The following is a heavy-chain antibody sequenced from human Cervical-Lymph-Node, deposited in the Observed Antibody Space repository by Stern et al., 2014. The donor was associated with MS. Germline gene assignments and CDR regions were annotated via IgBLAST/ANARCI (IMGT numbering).Heavy chain of an antibody. CDR2: ITNVGST. CDR1: GFSVSRDY. J-gene: IGHJ4*02. CDR3: ARDTSSPERSDW. V-gene: IGHV3-53*01. D-gene: IGHD1-1*01. Sequence: EVQLVESGGGLIQPGGPLRLSCTVSGFSVSRDYMTWVRHVPGKGLDWVSLITNVGSTFYTDSVKGRFTISRDDSKNTVYLHMTSLRAEDTAMYYCARDTSSPERSDWWGQGTLVTVSS.